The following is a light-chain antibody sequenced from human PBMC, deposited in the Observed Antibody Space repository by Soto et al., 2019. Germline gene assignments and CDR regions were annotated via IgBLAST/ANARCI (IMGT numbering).Light chain of an antibody. J-gene: IGKJ1*01. CDR1: RSISSW. V-gene: IGKV1-5*03. CDR3: QHYNSYSEA. CDR2: KAS. Sequence: DIQMTQSPSSLSPSVGDRVTITCRASRSISSWLAWYQQKPGKAPKLLIYKASTLKSGVPSRFSGSGSGTEFTLTISSLQPDDFATYYCQHYNSYSEAFGQGTKVDI.